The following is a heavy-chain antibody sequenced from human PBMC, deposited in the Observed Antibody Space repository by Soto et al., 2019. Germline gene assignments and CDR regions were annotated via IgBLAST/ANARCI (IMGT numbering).Heavy chain of an antibody. J-gene: IGHJ4*02. CDR2: ISPSSVYM. CDR3: ARISGSSSGNYYRDY. V-gene: IGHV3-21*01. D-gene: IGHD3-10*01. Sequence: EVQLVESGGGLVKPGESLRLSCTDSGFTFSSYSMNWVRQSPGKGLEWVSSISPSSVYMLYADSVKGRFTISRDNAKKSLYLQMNSLRAEDTAIYYCARISGSSSGNYYRDYWGQGTLVTVSS. CDR1: GFTFSSYS.